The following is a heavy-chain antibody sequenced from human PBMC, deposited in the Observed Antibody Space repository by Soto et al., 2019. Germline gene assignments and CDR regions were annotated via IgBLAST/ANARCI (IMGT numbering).Heavy chain of an antibody. Sequence: QVQLVQSGAEVGMPGSSVKVSCKASGGTFSTYPINWVRQAPGQGLEWMGGIIPLFGTTNYAQKFKGRVTITADESTSTAYMELSSLRAEDAAVYYCARGATHGSSWYFWFDPWGQGTLVTVSS. CDR1: GGTFSTYP. J-gene: IGHJ5*02. V-gene: IGHV1-69*01. CDR2: IIPLFGTT. CDR3: ARGATHGSSWYFWFDP. D-gene: IGHD6-13*01.